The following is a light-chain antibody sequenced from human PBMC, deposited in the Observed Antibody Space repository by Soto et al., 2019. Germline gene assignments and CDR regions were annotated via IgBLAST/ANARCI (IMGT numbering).Light chain of an antibody. V-gene: IGKV1-5*01. CDR3: QQVNSYPIT. CDR2: DVS. CDR1: QSINAW. J-gene: IGKJ5*01. Sequence: DIQMTQAPSTISASVGDRVTITCRASQSINAWLAWYQQKPGKAPKLLIYDVSTLDSGVPSRFSGSASGTEFTLTISSLESDDFATYYCQQVNSYPITFGQGTRLEIK.